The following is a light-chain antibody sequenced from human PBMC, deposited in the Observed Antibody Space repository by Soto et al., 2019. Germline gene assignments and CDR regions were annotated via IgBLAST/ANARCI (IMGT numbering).Light chain of an antibody. CDR2: DAS. CDR1: QTVGSY. CDR3: QQRSNWPL. V-gene: IGKV3-11*01. J-gene: IGKJ5*01. Sequence: EIVMTQSPATLSVSPGERATLSCRASQTVGSYLAWYQQKPGQAPRLLIYDASNRATGIPARFSGSGSGTDFTLTISSLEPEDFAVYYCQQRSNWPLFGQGTRLEIK.